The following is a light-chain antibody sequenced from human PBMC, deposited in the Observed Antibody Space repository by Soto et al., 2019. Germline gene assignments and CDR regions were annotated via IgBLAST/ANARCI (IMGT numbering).Light chain of an antibody. Sequence: ESVLTQSPGTLSLSPGEKATLSCRASQSVSSSYLAWYQQKPGQAPRLLVYGASSRATGNPDRFSGSGSGTDFTLTVSRLEPEDFAVYYCQQFGSSSWTFGQGTKVEIK. CDR1: QSVSSSY. CDR2: GAS. J-gene: IGKJ1*01. V-gene: IGKV3-20*01. CDR3: QQFGSSSWT.